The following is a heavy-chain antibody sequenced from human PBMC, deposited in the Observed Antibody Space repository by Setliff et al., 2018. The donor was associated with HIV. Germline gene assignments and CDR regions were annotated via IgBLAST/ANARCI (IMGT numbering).Heavy chain of an antibody. CDR2: ISGSGDTI. J-gene: IGHJ6*04. V-gene: IGHV3-23*01. CDR3: AKPANGG. CDR1: GFRFSDYT. Sequence: PGGSLRLSCAPSGFRFSDYTMTWVRQAPGKGLECVSGISGSGDTIYYADSVKGRFTISRDNSKNILSLQMNSLRAEDTAVYYCAKPANGGWGKGTTVTVSS.